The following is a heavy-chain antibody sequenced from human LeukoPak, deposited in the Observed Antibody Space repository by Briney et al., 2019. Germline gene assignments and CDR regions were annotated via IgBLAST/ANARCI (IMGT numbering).Heavy chain of an antibody. D-gene: IGHD2-15*01. V-gene: IGHV1-18*01. CDR1: GYTFTSYG. CDR3: ARDARSYCSGGSCDGFDP. Sequence: ASVKVSCKASGYTFTSYGISWVRQAPGQGLEWMGWISAYNGNTNYAQKLQGRVTMTTDTSTSTAYMELRSLRSDDTAVYYCARDARSYCSGGSCDGFDPWGQGTLVTVSS. CDR2: ISAYNGNT. J-gene: IGHJ5*02.